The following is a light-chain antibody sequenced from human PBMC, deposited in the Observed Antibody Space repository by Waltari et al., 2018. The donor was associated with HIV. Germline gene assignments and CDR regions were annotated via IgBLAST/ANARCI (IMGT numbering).Light chain of an antibody. CDR1: SSDVGSYNL. CDR3: CSYAGSNTHV. J-gene: IGLJ1*01. V-gene: IGLV2-23*02. CDR2: EVS. Sequence: QSALTQPASVSGSPGQSITISCTGTSSDVGSYNLVSWYQQHPGKAPKLMSYEVSKRPTGVSNRCSASKSANTASLTISGLQAEDEADYDCCSYAGSNTHVLGTGTKVTVL.